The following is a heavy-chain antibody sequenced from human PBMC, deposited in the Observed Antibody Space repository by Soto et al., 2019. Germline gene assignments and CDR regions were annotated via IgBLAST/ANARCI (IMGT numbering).Heavy chain of an antibody. D-gene: IGHD3-22*01. V-gene: IGHV1-18*01. CDR1: GYTFTSYG. CDR3: ARDSVYYYDSEAKYAFDI. Sequence: ASVKVSCKASGYTFTSYGISWVRQAPGQGLEWMGWISAYNGNTNYAQKLQGRVTMTTDTSTSTAYMELRSLRSDDTAVYYCARDSVYYYDSEAKYAFDIWGKGTMVTVSS. J-gene: IGHJ3*02. CDR2: ISAYNGNT.